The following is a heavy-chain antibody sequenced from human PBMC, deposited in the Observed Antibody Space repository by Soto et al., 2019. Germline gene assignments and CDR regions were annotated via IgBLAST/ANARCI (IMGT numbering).Heavy chain of an antibody. CDR2: ISYAGSGM. V-gene: IGHV3-30*03. Sequence: QVQLVESGGGVVQPGRSLRLSCAASGFTFSSYGMHWVRQAPGKGLEWVAVISYAGSGMEYADSVKGRFTISRDNSSSARDLQMGSWRVEDLAVYYCARGVVVATIYFKHWGQGSVVTVSS. J-gene: IGHJ1*01. CDR3: ARGVVVATIYFKH. D-gene: IGHD2-15*01. CDR1: GFTFSSYG.